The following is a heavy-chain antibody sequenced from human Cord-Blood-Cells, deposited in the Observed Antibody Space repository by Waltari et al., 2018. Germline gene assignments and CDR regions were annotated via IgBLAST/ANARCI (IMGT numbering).Heavy chain of an antibody. J-gene: IGHJ6*02. CDR1: GYTFTGYY. V-gene: IGHV1-2*06. D-gene: IGHD3-16*01. CDR3: ARALGGGYYGMDV. CDR2: INPNSGGT. Sequence: QVQLVQSGAEVKKPGASVKVSCKASGYTFTGYYMHWVRKAPGQGLAWMGRINPNSGGTNYAQKFQGRVTMTRDTSISTAYMELSRLRSDDTAVYYCARALGGGYYGMDVWGQGTTVTVSS.